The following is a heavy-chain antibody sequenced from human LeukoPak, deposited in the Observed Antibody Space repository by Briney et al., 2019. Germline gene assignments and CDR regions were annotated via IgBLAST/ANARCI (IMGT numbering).Heavy chain of an antibody. CDR2: IRYDGSNK. V-gene: IGHV3-30*02. Sequence: GGSLRLSCAASGFTFSSYGMHWVRQAPGKGLEWVAFIRYDGSNKYYADSVKGRFTISRDNSKNTLYLQMNSLRAEDTAVYYCAKDSHCSSTSCYVDYWGQGTLVTVSS. J-gene: IGHJ4*02. D-gene: IGHD2-2*01. CDR3: AKDSHCSSTSCYVDY. CDR1: GFTFSSYG.